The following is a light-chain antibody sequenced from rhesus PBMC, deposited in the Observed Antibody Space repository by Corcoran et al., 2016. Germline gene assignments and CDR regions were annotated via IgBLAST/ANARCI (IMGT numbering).Light chain of an antibody. CDR1: QGISDY. CDR2: AAS. CDR3: LQCYMTPFT. Sequence: DIQMTQSPSSLSASVGDRVTITCRASQGISDYLSWYQQKPGKAPKRLIYAASTLESGVPSRFSGSGTWTDFSLTISSLQPADFAAYYCLQCYMTPFTFGPGTKLDIQ. J-gene: IGKJ3*01. V-gene: IGKV1-36*02.